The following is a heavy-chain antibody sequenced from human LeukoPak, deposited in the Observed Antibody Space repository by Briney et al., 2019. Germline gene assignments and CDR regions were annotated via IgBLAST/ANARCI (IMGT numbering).Heavy chain of an antibody. D-gene: IGHD6-19*01. CDR3: ARDRRAVAGIPYYYYYYGMEV. CDR2: INPNSGGT. Sequence: GASVKGSCEASGYTFTGDYMHWVRQAPGQGLEWMGGINPNSGGTNYAQKFQGWVTMTRDTSISTAYMELSRLRSDDTAVYYCARDRRAVAGIPYYYYYYGMEVWGKGTRVTVSS. V-gene: IGHV1-2*04. J-gene: IGHJ6*04. CDR1: GYTFTGDY.